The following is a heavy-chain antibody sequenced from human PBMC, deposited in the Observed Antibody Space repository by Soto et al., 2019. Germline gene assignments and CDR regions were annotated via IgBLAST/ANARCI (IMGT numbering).Heavy chain of an antibody. CDR3: ARHANHRYGDQTYNWFDP. J-gene: IGHJ5*02. V-gene: IGHV4-39*01. CDR1: GGSISSSSYY. CDR2: IYYSGST. Sequence: QLQLQESGPGLVKPSETLSLTCTVSGGSISSSSYYWGWIRQPPGKGLEWIGSIYYSGSTYYNPSLKSRVTISVDTSKNQFSLKLSSVTAADTAVYYCARHANHRYGDQTYNWFDPWGQGTLVTVSS. D-gene: IGHD4-17*01.